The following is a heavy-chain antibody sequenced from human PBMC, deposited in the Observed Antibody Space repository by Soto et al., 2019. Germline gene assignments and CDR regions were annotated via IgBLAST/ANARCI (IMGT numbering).Heavy chain of an antibody. J-gene: IGHJ4*02. V-gene: IGHV1-18*01. Sequence: QVQLVQSGAEVKKPGASVKVSCKASGYTFASYAISWMRQAPGQGLEWMGWISGYNGNTNYAQKRQGRVTMTTDTSTSTAYMELRSLRADDTYVYYCARDPPPPDYWGQGTLVTVSS. CDR1: GYTFASYA. CDR2: ISGYNGNT. CDR3: ARDPPPPDY.